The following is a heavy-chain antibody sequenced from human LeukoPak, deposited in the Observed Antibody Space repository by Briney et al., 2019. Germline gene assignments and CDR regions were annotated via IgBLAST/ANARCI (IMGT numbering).Heavy chain of an antibody. CDR2: ICFSGST. CDR3: ARENTYCSSTCCYGLFDY. CDR1: GYSTSSGYY. Sequence: SETLSLTCAVSGYSTSSGYYWGWIGQPPGKGLEWIGSICFSGSTYYNPSLKSRVTASVATSKNQFSLKLSSVTAADTAVCYCARENTYCSSTCCYGLFDYWGQGTLVTVSS. J-gene: IGHJ4*02. D-gene: IGHD2-2*01. V-gene: IGHV4-38-2*02.